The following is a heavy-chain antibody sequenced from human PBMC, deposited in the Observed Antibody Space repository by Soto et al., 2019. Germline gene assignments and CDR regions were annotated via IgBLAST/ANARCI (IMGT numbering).Heavy chain of an antibody. CDR1: GGSISSSSYY. V-gene: IGHV4-39*01. CDR2: IYYSGST. D-gene: IGHD3-16*02. Sequence: QLQLQESGPGLVKPSETLSLTCTVSGGSISSSSYYWGWIRQPPGKGLEWIGSIYYSGSTYYNPSLKSRVTISVDTSKNQFSLKLSSVTAADTAVYYCARHLEMITFGGVIATYYFDYWGQGTLVTVSS. J-gene: IGHJ4*02. CDR3: ARHLEMITFGGVIATYYFDY.